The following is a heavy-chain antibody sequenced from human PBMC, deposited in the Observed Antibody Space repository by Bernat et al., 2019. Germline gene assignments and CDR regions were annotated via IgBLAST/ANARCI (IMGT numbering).Heavy chain of an antibody. CDR3: TRHPYYDSSGYLLTFDY. D-gene: IGHD3-22*01. CDR1: GFTFSNAW. V-gene: IGHV3-15*01. J-gene: IGHJ4*02. Sequence: EVQLVESGGGLVKPGGSLRLSCAASGFTFSNAWMSWVRQAPGKGLEWVGRIKSKTDGGTTDYAAPVKGRFTISRDDSKNTLYLQMNSLKTEDTAVYYCTRHPYYDSSGYLLTFDYWGQGTLVTVSS. CDR2: IKSKTDGGTT.